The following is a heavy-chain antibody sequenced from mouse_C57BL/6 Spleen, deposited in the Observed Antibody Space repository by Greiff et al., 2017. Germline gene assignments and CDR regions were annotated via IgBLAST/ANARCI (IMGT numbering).Heavy chain of an antibody. D-gene: IGHD5-1-1*01. CDR1: GYTFTSYW. V-gene: IGHV1-55*01. J-gene: IGHJ4*01. CDR3: ARKEWLYLRAMDY. Sequence: VQLQQPGAELVKPGASVKMSCKASGYTFTSYWITWVKQRPGQGLEWIGDIYPGSGSTNYNEKFKSKATLTVDTSSSTAYMQLSSLTSEDSAVYYCARKEWLYLRAMDYWGQGTSVTVSS. CDR2: IYPGSGST.